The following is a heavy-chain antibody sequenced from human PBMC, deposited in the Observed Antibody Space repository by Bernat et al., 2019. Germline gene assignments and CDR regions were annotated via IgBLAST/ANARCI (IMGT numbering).Heavy chain of an antibody. V-gene: IGHV4-39*01. CDR1: GGSISSSSYY. Sequence: QVQLQESGPGLVKPSETLSLTCTVSGGSISSSSYYWGWIRQPPGKGLEWIGSIYYSGSTYYNPSLKSRVTISVDTSKNQFSLKLSSVTAADTAVYYCASQVNYDFWSGHYYYYGMDVWGQGTTVTVSS. D-gene: IGHD3-3*01. CDR3: ASQVNYDFWSGHYYYYGMDV. J-gene: IGHJ6*02. CDR2: IYYSGST.